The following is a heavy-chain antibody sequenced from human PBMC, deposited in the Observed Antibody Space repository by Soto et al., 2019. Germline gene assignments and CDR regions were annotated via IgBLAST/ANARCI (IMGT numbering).Heavy chain of an antibody. Sequence: EVQLVESGGGLVKPGGSLRLSCAASGFTFSSYSMNWVRQAPGKGLEWVSSISSSSSYIYYADSVKGRFTISRDNAKNSLYPQMNSLRAEDTAVYYCARDPLYSSSKLLYYYYGMDVWGQGTTVTVSS. V-gene: IGHV3-21*01. CDR1: GFTFSSYS. J-gene: IGHJ6*02. D-gene: IGHD6-6*01. CDR2: ISSSSSYI. CDR3: ARDPLYSSSKLLYYYYGMDV.